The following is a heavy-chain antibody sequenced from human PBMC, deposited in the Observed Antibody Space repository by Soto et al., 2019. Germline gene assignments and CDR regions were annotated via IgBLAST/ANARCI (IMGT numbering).Heavy chain of an antibody. Sequence: PGGSLRLSCGASGFTFSSYAMSWVRQAPGQGLEWVSAISGSGGSTYYADSVKGRFTISRDNSKNTLYLQMNSLRAEDTAVYYCAKSGRYGDYVSNSYYFDYWGQGTLVTVSS. CDR1: GFTFSSYA. D-gene: IGHD4-17*01. CDR3: AKSGRYGDYVSNSYYFDY. V-gene: IGHV3-23*01. J-gene: IGHJ4*02. CDR2: ISGSGGST.